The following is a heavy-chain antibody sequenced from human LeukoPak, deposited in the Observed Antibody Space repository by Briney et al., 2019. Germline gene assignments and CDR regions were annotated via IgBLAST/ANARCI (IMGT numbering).Heavy chain of an antibody. CDR2: VYYSGST. CDR1: GGSISSGSYY. V-gene: IGHV4-61*10. D-gene: IGHD5-24*01. CDR3: ARERRDGYNYGFWYYYYMDV. Sequence: SETLSLTCTVSGGSISSGSYYWSWIRQPAGKGLEWIGYVYYSGSTNYNPSLKSRVTISVDTSKNQFSLKLSSVTAADTAVYYCARERRDGYNYGFWYYYYMDVWGKGTTVTVSS. J-gene: IGHJ6*03.